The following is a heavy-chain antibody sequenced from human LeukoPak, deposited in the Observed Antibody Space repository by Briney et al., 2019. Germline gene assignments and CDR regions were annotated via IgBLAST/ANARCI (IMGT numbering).Heavy chain of an antibody. Sequence: PGGSLRLSCAASGFTFSSYSMNWVRQAPGKGLEWVSSISSSSSYIYYADSVKGRFTISRDNAKNSLYLQMNSLRAEDTAVYYCASLGTSSSWYTENAFDIWGQGTMVTVSS. CDR3: ASLGTSSSWYTENAFDI. V-gene: IGHV3-21*01. CDR2: ISSSSSYI. D-gene: IGHD6-13*01. J-gene: IGHJ3*02. CDR1: GFTFSSYS.